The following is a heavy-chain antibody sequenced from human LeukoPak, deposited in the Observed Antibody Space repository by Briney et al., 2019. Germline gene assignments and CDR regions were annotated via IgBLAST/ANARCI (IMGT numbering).Heavy chain of an antibody. CDR2: INPNSGGT. CDR1: GYTFTGYY. CDR3: ARTGSSSWSTYYYYYYMGV. J-gene: IGHJ6*03. Sequence: ASVKVSCKASGYTFTGYYMHWVRQAPGQGLEWMGRINPNSGGTNYAQKFQGRVTMTRDTSISTAYMELSRLRSDDTAVYYCARTGSSSWSTYYYYYYMGVWGKGTTVTVSS. V-gene: IGHV1-2*06. D-gene: IGHD6-13*01.